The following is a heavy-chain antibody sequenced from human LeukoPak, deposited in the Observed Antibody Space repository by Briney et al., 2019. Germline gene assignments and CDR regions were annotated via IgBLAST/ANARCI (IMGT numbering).Heavy chain of an antibody. CDR2: IKTKTDGGTT. V-gene: IGHV3-15*01. CDR3: TTGTWIQLWLADY. Sequence: PGGSLRLSCAASGFTFSNACMSWVRQAPGKGLEWVGHIKTKTDGGTTDYAAPVKGRFTISRDDSKNTLYQQMNSLKTEDTALYYCTTGTWIQLWLADYWGQGTLVTVSS. J-gene: IGHJ4*02. CDR1: GFTFSNAC. D-gene: IGHD5-18*01.